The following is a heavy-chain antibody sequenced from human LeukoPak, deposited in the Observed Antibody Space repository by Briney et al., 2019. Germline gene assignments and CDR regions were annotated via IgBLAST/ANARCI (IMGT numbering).Heavy chain of an antibody. CDR2: ITPNADRT. V-gene: IGHV3-23*01. J-gene: IGHJ1*01. Sequence: GGSLRLSCAASGFTFGSYGMSWVRQAPGKGLEWVSFITPNADRTSYADSVECRFTISRDNPRNTLYMQMNSLRDEDTAVYYCAIMHGYYDGSGYWVQWGQGTLVTVSS. CDR1: GFTFGSYG. CDR3: AIMHGYYDGSGYWVQ. D-gene: IGHD3-22*01.